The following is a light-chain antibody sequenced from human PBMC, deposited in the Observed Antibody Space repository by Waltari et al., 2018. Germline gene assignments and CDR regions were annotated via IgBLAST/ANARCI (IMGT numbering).Light chain of an antibody. CDR3: QQRTNWLT. V-gene: IGKV3-11*01. CDR1: QNVNNY. J-gene: IGKJ4*01. CDR2: DAS. Sequence: EIVLTQSPATLSLSPGERATLSCRASQNVNNYLAWYQQKPGQAPRLLIYDASIRAAGIPARFSGSGSGTDFTLTISSLEPEDFAVYYCQQRTNWLTFGGGTKVEIK.